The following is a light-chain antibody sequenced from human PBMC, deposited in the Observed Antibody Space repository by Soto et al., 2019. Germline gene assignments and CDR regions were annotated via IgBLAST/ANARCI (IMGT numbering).Light chain of an antibody. J-gene: IGLJ2*01. CDR3: AAWDDSLNVV. CDR1: SSNIGSNT. CDR2: SNN. Sequence: QSLLTQPPSASGTPGQRVTISCSGSSSNIGSNTVNWYQQLPGTAPKLLIYSNNQRPSGVPDRFSGSKSGTSASLAISGLQSEDEADYYCAAWDDSLNVVFGGGTQLTVL. V-gene: IGLV1-44*01.